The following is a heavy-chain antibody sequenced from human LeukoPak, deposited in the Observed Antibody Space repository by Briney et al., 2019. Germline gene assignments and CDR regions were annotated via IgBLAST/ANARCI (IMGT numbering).Heavy chain of an antibody. Sequence: GGSLRLSCAASGFTFDDYAMHWVRQAPGKGLEWVSSISSSSNYIYYADSVKGRFTISRDNAKNSLYLQMNSLRAEDTAVYYCARDGYGGLDYWGQGTLVTVSS. CDR1: GFTFDDYA. CDR2: ISSSSNYI. J-gene: IGHJ4*02. CDR3: ARDGYGGLDY. V-gene: IGHV3-21*01. D-gene: IGHD4-23*01.